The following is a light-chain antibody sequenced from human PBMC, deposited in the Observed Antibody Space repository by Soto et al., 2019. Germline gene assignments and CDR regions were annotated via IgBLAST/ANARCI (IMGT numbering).Light chain of an antibody. J-gene: IGKJ5*01. V-gene: IGKV1-13*02. CDR3: QQFNSYPIT. CDR1: QDIRGA. Sequence: AIQVTQSPSSLSASVGDRVTITCRASQDIRGALAWYQQKPGKAPKLLIYDVSTMENEVPSRFSGSSSGTQFTLTISSLQPEDFGTYYCQQFNSYPITVGHGTRLEIK. CDR2: DVS.